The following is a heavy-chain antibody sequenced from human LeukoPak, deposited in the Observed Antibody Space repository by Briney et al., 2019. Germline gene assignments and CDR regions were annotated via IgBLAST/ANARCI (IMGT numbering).Heavy chain of an antibody. CDR3: ARGWSYYYYGMDV. CDR1: GGTFSSYA. CDR2: IIPIFGTA. V-gene: IGHV1-69*05. J-gene: IGHJ6*02. Sequence: GASVKVSCKASGGTFSSYAISWVRQAPGQGLEWMGGIIPIFGTANYAQKFQGRVTMTRNTSISTAYMELSSLRSEDTAVYYCARGWSYYYYGMDVWGQGTTVTVSS.